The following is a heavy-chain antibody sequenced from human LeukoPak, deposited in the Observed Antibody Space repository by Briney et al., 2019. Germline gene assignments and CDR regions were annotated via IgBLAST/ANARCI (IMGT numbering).Heavy chain of an antibody. D-gene: IGHD3-10*01. CDR2: IIPIFGTA. CDR3: ARNLATRGVHYYYYMDV. V-gene: IGHV1-69*01. J-gene: IGHJ6*03. Sequence: ASVKVSCKASGGTFSSYAISWVRQAPGQGLEWMGGIIPIFGTANYAQKFQGRVTITADESTSTAYMELSSLRSEDTAVYYCARNLATRGVHYYYYMDVWGKGTTVTVSS. CDR1: GGTFSSYA.